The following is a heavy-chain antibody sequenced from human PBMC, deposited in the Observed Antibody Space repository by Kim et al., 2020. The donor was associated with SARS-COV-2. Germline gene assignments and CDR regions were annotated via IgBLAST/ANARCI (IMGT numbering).Heavy chain of an antibody. CDR2: ISYDGSNK. J-gene: IGHJ6*02. D-gene: IGHD3-16*01. V-gene: IGHV3-30*04. Sequence: GGSLRLSCAASGFTFSSYAMHWVRQAPGKGLEWVAVISYDGSNKYYADSVKGRFTISRDNSKNTLYLQMNSLRAEDTAVYYCASGLNNYYGMDVWGQGTT. CDR3: ASGLNNYYGMDV. CDR1: GFTFSSYA.